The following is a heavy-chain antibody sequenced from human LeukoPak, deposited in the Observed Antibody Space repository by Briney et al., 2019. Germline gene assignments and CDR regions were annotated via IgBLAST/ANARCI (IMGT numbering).Heavy chain of an antibody. D-gene: IGHD3-3*01. Sequence: GGSLRLSCVASGYTFSDHGMHWGRQAPGKGLEWVSAISGSGGSTYYADSVKGRFTISRDNSKNTLYLQMNSLRAEDTAVYYCAKERITIFGVVSSDYWGQGTLVTVSS. CDR1: GYTFSDHG. CDR3: AKERITIFGVVSSDY. CDR2: ISGSGGST. J-gene: IGHJ4*02. V-gene: IGHV3-23*01.